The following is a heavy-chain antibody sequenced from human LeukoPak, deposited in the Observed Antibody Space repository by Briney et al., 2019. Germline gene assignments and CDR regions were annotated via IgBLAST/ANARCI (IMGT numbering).Heavy chain of an antibody. J-gene: IGHJ4*02. CDR3: ARVDDRGHYYDSSGPRKLFDY. CDR1: GYTFTGYY. CDR2: INPDSGGT. D-gene: IGHD3-22*01. V-gene: IGHV1-2*02. Sequence: ASVKVSCKASGYTFTGYYMHWVRQAPGQGLEWMGWINPDSGGTKYAQKFQGRVTMTRDTSISTAYMELSRLRSDDTALYYCARVDDRGHYYDSSGPRKLFDYWGQGTLVTVSS.